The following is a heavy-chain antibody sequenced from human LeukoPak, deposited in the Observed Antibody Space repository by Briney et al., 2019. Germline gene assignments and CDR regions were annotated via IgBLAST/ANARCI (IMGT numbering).Heavy chain of an antibody. D-gene: IGHD6-13*01. CDR2: IYSGGST. J-gene: IGHJ6*03. CDR1: GFTVSSNS. Sequence: GGSLRLSCTVSGFTVSSNSMSWVRQAPGKGLEWVSVIYSGGSTFYADSVKGRFTISRDNSKNTLYFQMNSLRAEDTAVYYCARVPDSSSWGYYYYYMDVWGKGTTVTVSS. CDR3: ARVPDSSSWGYYYYYMDV. V-gene: IGHV3-66*01.